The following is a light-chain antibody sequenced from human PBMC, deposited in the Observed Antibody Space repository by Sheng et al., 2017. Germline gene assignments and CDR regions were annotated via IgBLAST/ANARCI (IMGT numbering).Light chain of an antibody. CDR3: QQYGSSPST. V-gene: IGKV3-20*01. CDR1: QSVSSY. J-gene: IGKJ2*01. CDR2: GTS. Sequence: EIVLTQSPGTLSLSPGERATLSCRASQSVSSYLAWYQQKPGQAPRLLIYGTSNRATGIPDRFSGSGSGTDFTLTISRLEPEDFAVYYCQQYGSSPSTFGQGTKLEI.